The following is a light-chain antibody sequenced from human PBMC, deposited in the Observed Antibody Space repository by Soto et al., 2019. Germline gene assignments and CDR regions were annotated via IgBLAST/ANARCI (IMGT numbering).Light chain of an antibody. CDR3: QQYNNWPRT. CDR1: QSVSSN. Sequence: EIVMTQSPATLSVSPGERATLSCRASQSVSSNLAWYQQKPGQVPSLLIYGASTRVTGIPARFSGSGSGTEFTLTISSLQSEDFAVYYCQQYNNWPRTFGQGTKVDIK. CDR2: GAS. V-gene: IGKV3-15*01. J-gene: IGKJ1*01.